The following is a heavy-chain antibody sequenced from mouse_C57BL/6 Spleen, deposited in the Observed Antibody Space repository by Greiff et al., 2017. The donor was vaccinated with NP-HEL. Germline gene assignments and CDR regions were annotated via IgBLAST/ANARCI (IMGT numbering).Heavy chain of an antibody. V-gene: IGHV14-1*01. J-gene: IGHJ2*01. D-gene: IGHD2-2*01. Sequence: EVKLMESGAELVRPGASVKLSCTASGFNIKDYYMHWVKQRPEQGLEWIGRIDPEDGDTEYAPKFQGKATMTADTSSNTAYLQLSSLTSEDTAVYYCTRYGYDADFDYWGQGTTLTVSS. CDR2: IDPEDGDT. CDR3: TRYGYDADFDY. CDR1: GFNIKDYY.